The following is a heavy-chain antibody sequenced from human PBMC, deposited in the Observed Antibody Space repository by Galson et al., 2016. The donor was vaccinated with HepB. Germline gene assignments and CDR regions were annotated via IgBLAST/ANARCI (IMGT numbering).Heavy chain of an antibody. CDR1: GFFFSDSA. D-gene: IGHD2-2*01. Sequence: SLRLSCAASGFFFSDSAMHWVRQASGKGLEWVGRIRTKPNTYATVYAASVKGRFIISRDDLKNTTYLQMNSLKTEDTAVYYCIAVISTGYFDLWGRGTLVTVSS. CDR3: IAVISTGYFDL. J-gene: IGHJ2*01. V-gene: IGHV3-73*01. CDR2: IRTKPNTYAT.